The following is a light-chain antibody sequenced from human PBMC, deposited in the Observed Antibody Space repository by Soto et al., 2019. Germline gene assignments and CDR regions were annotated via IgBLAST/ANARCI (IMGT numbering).Light chain of an antibody. CDR2: DAS. J-gene: IGKJ4*01. CDR3: HQYYRYPLT. CDR1: QSFSRW. V-gene: IGKV1-5*01. Sequence: DIQMTQSPSTLSASVGDRVTITCRASQSFSRWVAWYQQKPGKAPKVLIYDASILANGVPSRFSGSESGTEFTLTISSLRPDDFATYYCHQYYRYPLTFGGGTTVETK.